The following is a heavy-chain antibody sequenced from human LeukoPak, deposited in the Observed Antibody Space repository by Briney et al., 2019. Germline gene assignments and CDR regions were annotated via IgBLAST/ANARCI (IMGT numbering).Heavy chain of an antibody. J-gene: IGHJ4*02. Sequence: SETLSLTCTVSGGSISSYYWSWIRQPPGKGLEWIGYIYYSGSTYYNPSLKSRVTISVDTPKNQFSLKLSSVTAADTAVYYCARSLIVVVPAATPYYFDYWGQGTLVTVSS. CDR1: GGSISSYY. CDR3: ARSLIVVVPAATPYYFDY. CDR2: IYYSGST. V-gene: IGHV4-59*06. D-gene: IGHD2-2*01.